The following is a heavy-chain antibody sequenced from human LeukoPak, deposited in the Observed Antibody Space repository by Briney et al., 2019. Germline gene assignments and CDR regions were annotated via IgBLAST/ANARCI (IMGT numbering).Heavy chain of an antibody. V-gene: IGHV4-4*02. Sequence: PSGTLSLTCGVSGDSISRGNYWNWVRQFPGKGLGWIGDIYQSGITNYNPSLKSRVTMSLDKSKNEFSLSLHSVTAADTAVYFCARDPRPRGGWFYFDYWGQGILVTVSS. CDR2: IYQSGIT. J-gene: IGHJ4*02. CDR1: GDSISRGNY. CDR3: ARDPRPRGGWFYFDY. D-gene: IGHD6-19*01.